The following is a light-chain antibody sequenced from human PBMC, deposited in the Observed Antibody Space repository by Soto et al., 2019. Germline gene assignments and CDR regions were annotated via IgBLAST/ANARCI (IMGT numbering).Light chain of an antibody. J-gene: IGLJ1*01. Sequence: ALTQPRSVSGSPGHSVAISCTGTSSDVGGYSYVSWYQQHPGKAPKLMISDVSKRPSGVPDRFSGSKFGNTASLTISGLQAEDEADYYCCSYAGAFTYVFGSGTRSPS. V-gene: IGLV2-11*01. CDR2: DVS. CDR3: CSYAGAFTYV. CDR1: SSDVGGYSY.